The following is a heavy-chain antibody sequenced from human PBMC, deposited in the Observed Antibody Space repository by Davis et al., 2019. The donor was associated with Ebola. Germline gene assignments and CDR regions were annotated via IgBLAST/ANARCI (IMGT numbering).Heavy chain of an antibody. D-gene: IGHD4-11*01. J-gene: IGHJ6*02. V-gene: IGHV3-30*18. CDR3: ANAPTTVTTLGMDV. CDR1: GFTFSSYG. Sequence: GESLKISCAASGFTFSSYGMHWVRQAPGKGLEWVAVISYDGSNKYYADSVKGRFTISRDNSKNTLYLQMNSLRAEDTAVYYCANAPTTVTTLGMDVWGQGTTVTVSS. CDR2: ISYDGSNK.